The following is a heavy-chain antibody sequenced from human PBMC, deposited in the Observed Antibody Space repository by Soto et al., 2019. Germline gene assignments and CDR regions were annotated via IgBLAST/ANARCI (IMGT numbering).Heavy chain of an antibody. Sequence: EVQLVESGGGLVKPGGSLRLSCAASGFSFSYAWMSWVRQAPGQGLEWVGRVKSKTDGGTTDYAAPVKGRFTISRDDSRPTIYLHMNSLKTEDTAVYYCTTDCSGGSCYPGAHYYYYGMDVWGQGTTVTVSS. V-gene: IGHV3-15*01. CDR2: VKSKTDGGTT. J-gene: IGHJ6*01. D-gene: IGHD2-15*01. CDR3: TTDCSGGSCYPGAHYYYYGMDV. CDR1: GFSFSYAW.